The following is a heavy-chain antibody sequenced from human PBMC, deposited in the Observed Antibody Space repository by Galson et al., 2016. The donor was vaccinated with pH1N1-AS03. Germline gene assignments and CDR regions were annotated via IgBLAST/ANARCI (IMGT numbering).Heavy chain of an antibody. Sequence: ETLSLTCTISGGSIENYYWTWIRQSPEKGLAWIGYIYFSGSKYNPSLKSRLTMSVDASKNQFSLRLTSLTAADTAVSYCARVHDLLTGFDFWGRGMLVTVSS. D-gene: IGHD3-9*01. V-gene: IGHV4-59*08. CDR3: ARVHDLLTGFDF. CDR1: GGSIENYY. CDR2: IYFSGS. J-gene: IGHJ4*02.